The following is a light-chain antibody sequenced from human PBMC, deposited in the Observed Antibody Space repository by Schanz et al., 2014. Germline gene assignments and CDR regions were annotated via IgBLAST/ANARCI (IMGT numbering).Light chain of an antibody. Sequence: QSALTQPASVSGSPGQPITISCTGTSSDVGGYNYVSWYQQHPGKAPKLMIYDVSNRPSGVSYRFSGSKSGNMASLTISGLQAEDEADYYCSSYTRSSAWVFGGGTKLTVL. V-gene: IGLV2-14*01. CDR3: SSYTRSSAWV. J-gene: IGLJ3*02. CDR2: DVS. CDR1: SSDVGGYNY.